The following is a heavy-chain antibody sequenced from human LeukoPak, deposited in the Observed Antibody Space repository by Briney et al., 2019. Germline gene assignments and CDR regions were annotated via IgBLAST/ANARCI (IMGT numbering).Heavy chain of an antibody. CDR2: IIPIFGTA. CDR3: ARGKKQQLIIQLWLNGGYYYYMDV. V-gene: IGHV1-69*05. D-gene: IGHD5-18*01. Sequence: ASVKVSCKASGGTFSSYAISWVRQAPGQGLEWMGGIIPIFGTANYAQKFQGRVTMTRNTSISTAYMELSSLRSEDTAVYYCARGKKQQLIIQLWLNGGYYYYMDVWGKGTTVTISS. CDR1: GGTFSSYA. J-gene: IGHJ6*03.